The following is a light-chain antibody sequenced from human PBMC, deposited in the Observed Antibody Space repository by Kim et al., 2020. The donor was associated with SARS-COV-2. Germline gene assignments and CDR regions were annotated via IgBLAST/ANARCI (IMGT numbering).Light chain of an antibody. CDR3: NSRDSNDNVV. Sequence: VALAQPASITCQGDSLRSYYATCYQQKPGQAPILVIYGKNNRPSGIPDRFSCSSSGNTASLTITGTQAGDEADYYCNSRDSNDNVVFGGGTQLTVL. V-gene: IGLV3-19*01. CDR2: GKN. CDR1: SLRSYY. J-gene: IGLJ2*01.